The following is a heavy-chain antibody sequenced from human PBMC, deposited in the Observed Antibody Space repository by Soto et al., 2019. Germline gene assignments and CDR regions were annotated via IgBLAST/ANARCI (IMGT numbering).Heavy chain of an antibody. J-gene: IGHJ6*02. CDR1: GFNFNSYT. D-gene: IGHD2-15*01. CDR2: ISSSGYI. V-gene: IGHV3-21*01. CDR3: ARDCSGGSCFPWLGV. Sequence: GGSLRLSCAASGFNFNSYTINWVRQAPGKRLEWLSSISSSGYIFSTDSVRGRFTISRDNAKNSVYLQINSLRAEDTAVYFCARDCSGGSCFPWLGVYGQQTT.